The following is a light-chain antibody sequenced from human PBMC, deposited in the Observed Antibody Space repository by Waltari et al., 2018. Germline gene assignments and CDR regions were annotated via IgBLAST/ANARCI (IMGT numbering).Light chain of an antibody. J-gene: IGKJ3*01. CDR2: DAS. CDR1: QSVSRY. CDR3: QLRSNWKEGFT. Sequence: EIVLTQSPATLSLSPGERATLSCRASQSVSRYLAWYQQKPGQAPRLLIYDASNRATGIPARFSGSGSGTDFTLTISSLEPEDFAVYYCQLRSNWKEGFTFGPGTKVDI. V-gene: IGKV3-11*01.